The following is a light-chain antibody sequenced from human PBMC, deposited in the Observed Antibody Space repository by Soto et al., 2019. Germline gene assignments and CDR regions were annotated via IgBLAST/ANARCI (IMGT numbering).Light chain of an antibody. CDR2: NNN. J-gene: IGLJ1*01. CDR3: AAWADSLNVLYV. CDR1: RSNIGTNA. V-gene: IGLV1-44*01. Sequence: QSVLTQPPSASATPGQRVTISCSGSRSNIGTNAVNWYQQLPGTAPRLLIYNNNQRPSGVPDRFSGSKSGTSASLAISGLQSDAEATYFCAAWADSLNVLYVFAPGTKLTVL.